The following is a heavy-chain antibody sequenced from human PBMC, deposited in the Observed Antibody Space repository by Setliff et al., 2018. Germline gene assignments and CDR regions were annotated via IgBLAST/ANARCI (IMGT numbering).Heavy chain of an antibody. V-gene: IGHV1-3*01. CDR3: ARGDVYSGSYYHFDY. Sequence: ASVKVSCKASGYTFTSYAMHWVHQAPGQRLEWMGWINAGNGNTKYSQKFQGRVTITRDTSASTAYMELSSLRSEDTAVYYCARGDVYSGSYYHFDYWGQGTLVTVSS. CDR1: GYTFTSYA. J-gene: IGHJ4*02. CDR2: INAGNGNT. D-gene: IGHD1-26*01.